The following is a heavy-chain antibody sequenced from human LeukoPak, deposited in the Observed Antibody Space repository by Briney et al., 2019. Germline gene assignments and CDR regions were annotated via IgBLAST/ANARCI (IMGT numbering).Heavy chain of an antibody. V-gene: IGHV4-34*01. Sequence: SETLSLTCAVYGGSLSGYYWSWIRQPPGKGLEWIGEINHSGSTNYNPSLKSRVTISVDTSKNQFSLKLSSVTAADTAVYYCARRHDYWGQGTLVTVSS. CDR1: GGSLSGYY. CDR2: INHSGST. J-gene: IGHJ4*02. CDR3: ARRHDY.